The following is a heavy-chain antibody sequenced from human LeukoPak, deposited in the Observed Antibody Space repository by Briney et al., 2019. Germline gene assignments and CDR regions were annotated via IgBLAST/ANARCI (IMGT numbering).Heavy chain of an antibody. Sequence: SETLSLTCTVSGGSISSYYWSWIRQPPGKGLEWIGYIYYSGSTNYNPSLKSRVTISVDTSKNQFSLKLGSVTAADTAVYYCARDVKGDGYNDYWGQGTLVTVSS. CDR1: GGSISSYY. V-gene: IGHV4-59*01. D-gene: IGHD5-24*01. J-gene: IGHJ4*02. CDR2: IYYSGST. CDR3: ARDVKGDGYNDY.